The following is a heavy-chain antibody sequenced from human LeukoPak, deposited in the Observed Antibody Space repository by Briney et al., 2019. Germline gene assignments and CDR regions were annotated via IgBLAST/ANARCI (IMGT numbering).Heavy chain of an antibody. V-gene: IGHV1-46*01. CDR2: INPSGGST. Sequence: GASVKVSCKASGYTFTSYYMHWVRQAPGQGLEWMGIINPSGGSTNYAQKLQGRVTMTTDTSTSTAYMELRSLRSDDTAVYYCARDNSVRDEAWWFNPRGQGTLVTVSS. D-gene: IGHD5-24*01. CDR1: GYTFTSYY. CDR3: ARDNSVRDEAWWFNP. J-gene: IGHJ5*02.